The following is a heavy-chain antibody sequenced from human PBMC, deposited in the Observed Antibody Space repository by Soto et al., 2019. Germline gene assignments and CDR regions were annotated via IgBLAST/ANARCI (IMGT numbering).Heavy chain of an antibody. CDR2: VFYTGRA. Sequence: SEPLCLTSTVSVGSLGSDYWSWIRQRAVRGLEWIGYVFYTGRANYNASLKSRVSISLDTSNYQFSLKLSSVTAADTTVYYCARDGDGRMTTNPYYYNGMDVWGPGTTVTVSS. V-gene: IGHV4-59*01. CDR1: VGSLGSDY. D-gene: IGHD4-4*01. CDR3: ARDGDGRMTTNPYYYNGMDV. J-gene: IGHJ6*02.